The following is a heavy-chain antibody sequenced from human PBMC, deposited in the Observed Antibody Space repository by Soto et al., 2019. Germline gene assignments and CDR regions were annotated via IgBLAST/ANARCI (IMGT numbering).Heavy chain of an antibody. CDR3: ARGGTTTVPAVVDH. CDR2: ISYDGNDK. D-gene: IGHD2-2*01. CDR1: GFTFSNFA. V-gene: IGHV3-30-3*01. Sequence: GGSLRLSCAASGFTFSNFAMHWVRQAPGKGLEWVAVISYDGNDKYHADSVKGRFTVSRDNSKNTLYVQMNSLRPEGTAIYYWARGGTTTVPAVVDHWGEGALVTVSS. J-gene: IGHJ4*02.